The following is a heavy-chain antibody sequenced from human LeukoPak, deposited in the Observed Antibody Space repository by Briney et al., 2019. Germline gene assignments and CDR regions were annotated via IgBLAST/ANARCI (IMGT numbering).Heavy chain of an antibody. Sequence: GGSLRLSCAASGFTFSSYWMSWVRQAPGKGLEWVANIKQDGSGKYYVDSVKGRFTISRDNAKNSLYLQMNSLRAEDTAVYYCARGIVVVPAATHFDPWGQGTLVTVSS. CDR1: GFTFSSYW. CDR3: ARGIVVVPAATHFDP. D-gene: IGHD2-2*01. V-gene: IGHV3-7*03. CDR2: IKQDGSGK. J-gene: IGHJ5*02.